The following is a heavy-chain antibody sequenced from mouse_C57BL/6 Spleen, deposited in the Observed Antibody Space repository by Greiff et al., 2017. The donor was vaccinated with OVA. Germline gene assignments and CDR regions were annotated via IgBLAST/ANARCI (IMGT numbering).Heavy chain of an antibody. V-gene: IGHV1-15*01. CDR3: TRSGLTASYAMDY. J-gene: IGHJ4*01. Sequence: QVQLQQSGAELVRPGASVTLSCKASGYTFTDYEMHWVKQTPVHGLEWIGAIDPETGGTAYNQKFKGKAILTADKSSSTAYMELRSLTSEDSADYYGTRSGLTASYAMDYWGQGTSVTVSS. CDR2: IDPETGGT. D-gene: IGHD1-2*01. CDR1: GYTFTDYE.